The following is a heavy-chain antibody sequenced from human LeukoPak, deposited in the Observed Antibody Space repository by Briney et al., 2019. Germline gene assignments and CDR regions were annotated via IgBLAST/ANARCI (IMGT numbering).Heavy chain of an antibody. J-gene: IGHJ6*04. Sequence: GASVKVSCKASGYTFTGYYMHWVRQAPGQGLEWMGWINPNSGGTNYAQKFQGWVTMTRDTSISTAYMELSSLRSEDTAVYYCARDSGEQLVQGRMDVWGKGTTVTVSS. D-gene: IGHD6-13*01. CDR3: ARDSGEQLVQGRMDV. V-gene: IGHV1-2*04. CDR1: GYTFTGYY. CDR2: INPNSGGT.